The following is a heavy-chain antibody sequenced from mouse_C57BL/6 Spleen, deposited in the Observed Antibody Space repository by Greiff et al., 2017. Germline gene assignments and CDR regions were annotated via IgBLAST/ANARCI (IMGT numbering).Heavy chain of an antibody. J-gene: IGHJ3*01. D-gene: IGHD2-5*01. V-gene: IGHV1-80*01. CDR1: GYAFSSYW. Sequence: VQLQQSGAELVKPGASVKISCKASGYAFSSYWMNWVKQRPGKGLEWIGQIYPGDGDTNYNGKFKGKATLTAAKSSSTAYMQLSSLTSEDSAVYFCARSGSAYYSNSWFAYWGQGTLVTVSA. CDR3: ARSGSAYYSNSWFAY. CDR2: IYPGDGDT.